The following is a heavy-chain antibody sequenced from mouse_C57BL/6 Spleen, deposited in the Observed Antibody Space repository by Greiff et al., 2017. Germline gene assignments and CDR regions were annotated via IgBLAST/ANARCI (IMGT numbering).Heavy chain of an antibody. CDR1: GYTFTSYG. D-gene: IGHD4-1*01. J-gene: IGHJ4*01. V-gene: IGHV1-81*01. CDR2: IYPRSGNT. Sequence: QVQLKESGAELARPGASVKLSCKASGYTFTSYGMSWVKQRTGQGLEWIGEIYPRSGNTYYNEKFKGKATLTADKSSSTAYMELRSLTSEDSAVYFCARRGGLGNAMDYWGQGTSVTVSS. CDR3: ARRGGLGNAMDY.